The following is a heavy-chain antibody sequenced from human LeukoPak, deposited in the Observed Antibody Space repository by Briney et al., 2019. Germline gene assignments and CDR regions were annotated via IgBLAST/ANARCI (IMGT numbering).Heavy chain of an antibody. Sequence: GGSLRLSXAASGFTFSSYGMHWVRQAPGKGLEWVAVIWYDGSNKYYADSVKGRFTISRDNSKNTLYLQMNSLRAEDTAVYYCAKETYDSSGSYPTFDPWGQGTLVTVSS. D-gene: IGHD3-22*01. CDR1: GFTFSSYG. CDR2: IWYDGSNK. J-gene: IGHJ5*02. V-gene: IGHV3-33*06. CDR3: AKETYDSSGSYPTFDP.